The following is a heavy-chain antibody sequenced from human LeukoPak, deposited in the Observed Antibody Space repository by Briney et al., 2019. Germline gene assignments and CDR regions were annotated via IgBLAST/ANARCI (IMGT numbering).Heavy chain of an antibody. CDR1: GXSFSGYY. J-gene: IGHJ3*02. Sequence: PSETLSLTCAVYGXSFSGYYWSWIRQPPGKGLEWIGEINHSGSTNYNPSLKSRVTISVDTSKNQFSLKLSSVTTADTAVYYCARIVYRVPYITGTTRGGAFDIWGQGTMVTVSS. CDR3: ARIVYRVPYITGTTRGGAFDI. CDR2: INHSGST. D-gene: IGHD1-20*01. V-gene: IGHV4-34*01.